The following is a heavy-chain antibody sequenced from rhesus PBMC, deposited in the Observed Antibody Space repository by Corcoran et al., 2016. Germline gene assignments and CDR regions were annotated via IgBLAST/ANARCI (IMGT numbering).Heavy chain of an antibody. V-gene: IGHV4-73*01. D-gene: IGHD1-1*01. Sequence: QVQLQQWVGGLVQPSETLSLTCAVYVGSFSGFYYWRWIRQPPGRGLEWIGHISGDSASTNYNPSLKKRVAISKDTSKNQVSLSLNSMTAADTAVYYCARVDSWNSLDYWGQGVLVTVSS. CDR2: ISGDSAST. J-gene: IGHJ4*01. CDR1: VGSFSGFYY. CDR3: ARVDSWNSLDY.